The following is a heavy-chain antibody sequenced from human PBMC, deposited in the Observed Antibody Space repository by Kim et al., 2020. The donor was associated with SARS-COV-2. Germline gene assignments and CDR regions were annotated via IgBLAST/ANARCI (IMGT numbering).Heavy chain of an antibody. CDR2: T. CDR3: ARGPNYYGMDV. J-gene: IGHJ6*02. Sequence: TNYNPSLKSRVTISVDTSKNQFSLKLSSVTAADTAVYYCARGPNYYGMDVWGQGTTVTVSS. V-gene: IGHV4-34*01.